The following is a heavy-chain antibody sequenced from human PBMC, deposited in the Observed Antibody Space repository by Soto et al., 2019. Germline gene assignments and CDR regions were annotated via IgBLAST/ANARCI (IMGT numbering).Heavy chain of an antibody. CDR2: ILNDGSRE. J-gene: IGHJ3*02. V-gene: IGHV3-33*01. CDR3: VRDDDYGPNALYM. CDR1: GFTFSNYG. D-gene: IGHD3-10*01. Sequence: QVQLVESGGGVVQPGRSLRLSCAASGFTFSNYGMHWVRQAPGKGLEWVSLILNDGSREYYSDSVKGRFTISRDNSRNTLFLKMNSLRDDDTSLYYCVRDDDYGPNALYMWGQWTMVSVSS.